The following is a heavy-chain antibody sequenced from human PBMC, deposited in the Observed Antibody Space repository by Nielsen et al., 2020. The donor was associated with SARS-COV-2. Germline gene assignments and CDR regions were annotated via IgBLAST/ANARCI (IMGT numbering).Heavy chain of an antibody. CDR2: IRSKAYGGTT. V-gene: IGHV3-49*03. CDR3: TRVTVITIFGVVITPRVWYGMDV. D-gene: IGHD3-3*01. J-gene: IGHJ6*02. CDR1: GFTVSSNY. Sequence: GESLKISCAASGFTVSSNYMSWFRQAPGKGLEWVGFIRSKAYGGTTEYAASVKGRFTISRDDSKSIAYLQMNSLKTEDTAVYYCTRVTVITIFGVVITPRVWYGMDVWGQGTTVTVSS.